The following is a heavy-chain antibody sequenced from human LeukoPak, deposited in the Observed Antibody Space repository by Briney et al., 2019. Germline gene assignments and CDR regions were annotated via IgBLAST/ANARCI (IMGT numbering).Heavy chain of an antibody. Sequence: ASVKVSCTASGGTFSSYAISWVRQAPGQGLEWMGGIIPIFGTANYAQKFQGRVTITADESTSTAYMELSSLRSEDTAVYYCARDARDYYDSTPPFEYWGQGTLVTVSS. D-gene: IGHD3-22*01. CDR2: IIPIFGTA. J-gene: IGHJ4*02. CDR1: GGTFSSYA. V-gene: IGHV1-69*13. CDR3: ARDARDYYDSTPPFEY.